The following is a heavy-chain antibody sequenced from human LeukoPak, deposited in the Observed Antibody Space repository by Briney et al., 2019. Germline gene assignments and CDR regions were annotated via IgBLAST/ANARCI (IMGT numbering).Heavy chain of an antibody. Sequence: GGSLRLSCAASGFTFDDYGMSWVRQAPGKGLVWVSRVNSDGSSTTYADSVKGRFTISRDNSKNTLYLQMNNLRAEDTAVYYCARRAGAYSHPYDYWGQGTLVTVSS. CDR2: VNSDGSST. CDR3: ARRAGAYSHPYDY. CDR1: GFTFDDYG. V-gene: IGHV3-74*01. J-gene: IGHJ4*02. D-gene: IGHD4/OR15-4a*01.